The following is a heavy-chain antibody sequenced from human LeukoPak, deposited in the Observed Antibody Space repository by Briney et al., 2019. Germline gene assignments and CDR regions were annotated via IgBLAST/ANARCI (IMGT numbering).Heavy chain of an antibody. V-gene: IGHV4-39*01. CDR1: GGFISSSSYY. Sequence: PSETLSLTCTVSGGFISSSSYYWGWIRQPPGKGLEWIGSIYYSGSTYYNPSLKSRVTISVDTSKNQFSLKLSSVTAADTAVYYCARAKSTVHWYFDLWGRGTLVTVSS. J-gene: IGHJ2*01. CDR3: ARAKSTVHWYFDL. D-gene: IGHD4-17*01. CDR2: IYYSGST.